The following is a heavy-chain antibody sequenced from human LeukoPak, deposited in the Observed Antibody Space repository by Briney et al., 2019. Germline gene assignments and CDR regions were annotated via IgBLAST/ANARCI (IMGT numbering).Heavy chain of an antibody. Sequence: PSETLSLTCTVSGGSISSYYWSWIRQPPGKGLEWIGYIYYSGSTNYNPSLKSRVTISVDTSKNQFSLKLSSVTATDTAVYYRASGDYVSGMVFDPWGQGTLVTVSS. J-gene: IGHJ5*02. CDR2: IYYSGST. CDR3: ASGDYVSGMVFDP. D-gene: IGHD4-17*01. CDR1: GGSISSYY. V-gene: IGHV4-59*01.